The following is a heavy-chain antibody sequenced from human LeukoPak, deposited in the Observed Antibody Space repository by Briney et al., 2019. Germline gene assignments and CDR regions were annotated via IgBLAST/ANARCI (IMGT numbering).Heavy chain of an antibody. CDR3: ARGYYDWRDYDILTGYYY. Sequence: PSQTLSLTCTVSGGSISSGGYYWSWIRQPPGKGLEWIGYIYHSGSTYYNPSLKSRVTISVDRSKNQFSLKLSSVTAADTAVYYCARGYYDWRDYDILTGYYYWGQGTLVTVSS. J-gene: IGHJ4*02. V-gene: IGHV4-30-2*01. CDR2: IYHSGST. CDR1: GGSISSGGYY. D-gene: IGHD3-9*01.